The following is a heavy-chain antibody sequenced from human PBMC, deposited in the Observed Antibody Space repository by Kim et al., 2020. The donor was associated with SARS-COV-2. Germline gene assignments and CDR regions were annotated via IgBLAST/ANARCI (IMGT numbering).Heavy chain of an antibody. D-gene: IGHD2-2*01. CDR2: IYYSGST. V-gene: IGHV4-59*01. CDR1: GGSISSYY. J-gene: IGHJ5*02. Sequence: SETLSLTCTVSGGSISSYYWSWIRQPPGKGLEWIGYIYYSGSTNYNPSLKSRVTISVDTSKNQFSLKLSSVTAADTAVYYCARVALGYCSSTSCHKGFDPWGQGTLVTVSS. CDR3: ARVALGYCSSTSCHKGFDP.